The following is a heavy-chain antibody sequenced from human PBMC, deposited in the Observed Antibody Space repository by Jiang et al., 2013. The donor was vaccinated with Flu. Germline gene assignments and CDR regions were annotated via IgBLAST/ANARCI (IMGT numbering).Heavy chain of an antibody. V-gene: IGHV3-66*01. CDR3: ARARWGRTYFDAFDI. Sequence: DLVQPGGSLRLSCAVSGFTVSGNDMTWVRQAPGQGLEWVSLIYSAGATFYADSVKGRFIISKDTSKNMVFLQMNSLRAEDTAVYFCARARWGRTYFDAFDIWGQGTMLTVSS. D-gene: IGHD1-26*01. CDR1: GFTVSGND. J-gene: IGHJ3*02. CDR2: IYSAGAT.